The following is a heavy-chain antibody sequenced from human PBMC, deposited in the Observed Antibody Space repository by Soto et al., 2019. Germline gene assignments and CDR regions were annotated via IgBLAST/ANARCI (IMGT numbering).Heavy chain of an antibody. J-gene: IGHJ6*02. CDR1: GGTFSNSP. CDR2: VIPLFRTA. V-gene: IGHV1-69*12. Sequence: QVQLVQSGAEVKKPGSSVKVSCKSSGGTFSNSPISWVRQAPGQGLEWMGGVIPLFRTANYAQKFQGRVTITAAXXTXTXXMELSSLRSGDTAVYYCARSRFVVGVTEDYYGMDVWGQGTTVTVAS. CDR3: ARSRFVVGVTEDYYGMDV. D-gene: IGHD2-15*01.